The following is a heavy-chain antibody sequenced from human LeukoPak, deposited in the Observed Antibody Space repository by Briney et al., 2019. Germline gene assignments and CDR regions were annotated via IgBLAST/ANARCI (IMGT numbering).Heavy chain of an antibody. J-gene: IGHJ4*02. Sequence: GGSLRLSCAASGFTFSSYWMSWVRQAPGKGLEWVANIKQDGSEKYYADSVEGRFTISRDNAKNSLSLQMNSLRAEDTAVYYCASSSSSWFSDYWGQGTLVTVSS. D-gene: IGHD6-13*01. V-gene: IGHV3-7*01. CDR1: GFTFSSYW. CDR3: ASSSSSWFSDY. CDR2: IKQDGSEK.